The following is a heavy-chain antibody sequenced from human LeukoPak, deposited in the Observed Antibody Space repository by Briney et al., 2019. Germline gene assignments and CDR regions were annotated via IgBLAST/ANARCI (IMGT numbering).Heavy chain of an antibody. V-gene: IGHV1-18*01. CDR2: ITTYNGNT. Sequence: ASVKVSCKASGYTFTSYGISWVRQAPGEGLEWMGWITTYNGNTNYAQKFQGRVTMTTDTSTGTVYMELGSLRSDDTAVYFCARSLDYYDSSGSFYYFYMDVWGKGTTVTVSS. CDR1: GYTFTSYG. CDR3: ARSLDYYDSSGSFYYFYMDV. J-gene: IGHJ6*03. D-gene: IGHD3-22*01.